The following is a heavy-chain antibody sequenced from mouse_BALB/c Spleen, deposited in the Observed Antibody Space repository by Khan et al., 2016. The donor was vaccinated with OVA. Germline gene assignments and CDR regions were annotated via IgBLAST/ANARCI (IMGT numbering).Heavy chain of an antibody. Sequence: EVELVESGGGLVEPGGSLRLSCATSGFTFSDYYMSWVRQPPGKALAWLGFIRKKASGYTTEYSASVKGRFTISRDISQSILYLQMNRLRAEDSATYYCARVDYGYGFAYWGQGTLVTVSA. CDR1: GFTFSDYY. CDR3: ARVDYGYGFAY. V-gene: IGHV7-3*02. J-gene: IGHJ3*01. CDR2: IRKKASGYTT. D-gene: IGHD1-2*01.